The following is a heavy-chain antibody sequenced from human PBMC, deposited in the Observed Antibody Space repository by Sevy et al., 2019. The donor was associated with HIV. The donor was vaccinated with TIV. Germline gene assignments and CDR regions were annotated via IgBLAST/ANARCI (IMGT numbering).Heavy chain of an antibody. J-gene: IGHJ6*02. D-gene: IGHD2-2*02. CDR2: IYYTGST. CDR3: ARPSSLYYYSAMDV. CDR1: GGSISSDSYY. V-gene: IGHV4-39*01. Sequence: SETLSLTCIVSGGSISSDSYYWGWIRQPPGKGLEWIGSIYYTGSTYYNPSLKIRVTISSDTSKNQFSLRLSSVTAADKALYFCARPSSLYYYSAMDVWGQGTTVTVSS.